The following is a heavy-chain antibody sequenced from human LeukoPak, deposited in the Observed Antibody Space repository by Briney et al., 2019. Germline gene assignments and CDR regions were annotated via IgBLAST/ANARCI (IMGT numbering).Heavy chain of an antibody. CDR1: GFTFRNYA. V-gene: IGHV3-23*01. CDR3: AKDRGYCSGGSCYWGFYFDY. Sequence: GGSLRLSCAASGFTFRNYAMSWVRQAPGKGLEWVSAISGSGGDTYYADSVKGRFTISRHNSKNTLYLQMNSLRAEDTAVYYCAKDRGYCSGGSCYWGFYFDYWGQGTLVTVSS. CDR2: ISGSGGDT. D-gene: IGHD2-15*01. J-gene: IGHJ4*02.